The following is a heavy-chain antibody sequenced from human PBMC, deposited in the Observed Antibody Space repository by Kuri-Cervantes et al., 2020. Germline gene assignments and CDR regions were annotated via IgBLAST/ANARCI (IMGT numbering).Heavy chain of an antibody. J-gene: IGHJ4*02. CDR3: ARVRRRYSYGALDY. D-gene: IGHD5-18*01. CDR2: IYYSGST. CDR1: GGSISSYY. Sequence: SETLSLSCTVSGGSISSYYWSWIRQPPGKGLEWIGYIYYSGSTNYNPSLKSRVTISVDTSKNQFSLMLGSVTAADTAVYYCARVRRRYSYGALDYWGQGTLVTVSS. V-gene: IGHV4-59*01.